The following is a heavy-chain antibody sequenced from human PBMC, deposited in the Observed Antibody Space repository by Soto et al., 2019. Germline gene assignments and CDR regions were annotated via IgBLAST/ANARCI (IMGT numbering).Heavy chain of an antibody. CDR3: ARVLDGSGFNYYYYYGMDV. V-gene: IGHV3-21*01. Sequence: GGSLRLSCAASGFTFSSYSMNWVRQAPGKGLEWVSSISSSSSYIYYADSVKGRFTISRDNAKNSLYLQMNSLRDEDTAVYYCARVLDGSGFNYYYYYGMDVWGQGTTVTVSS. D-gene: IGHD3-10*01. CDR1: GFTFSSYS. CDR2: ISSSSSYI. J-gene: IGHJ6*02.